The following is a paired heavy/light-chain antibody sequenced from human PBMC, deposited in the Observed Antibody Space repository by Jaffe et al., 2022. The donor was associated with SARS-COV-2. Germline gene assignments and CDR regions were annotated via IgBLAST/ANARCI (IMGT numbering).Light chain of an antibody. CDR2: DAS. CDR1: LGINEH. V-gene: IGKV1-33*01. Sequence: DIQMTQSPPSLSASVGDRVTITCQASLGINEHLNWYQQKPGKAPRLLIYDASELETGVPTRFSGSGSGTDFSFTISSLQPEDVATYYCQQYGSGFTFGPGTKVGI. CDR3: QQYGSGFT. J-gene: IGKJ3*01.
Heavy chain of an antibody. J-gene: IGHJ4*02. CDR2: IWYAGGNE. D-gene: IGHD1-26*01. Sequence: QVQLEESGGGVVQPGKSLRLSCVASGFSFNTHAMHWVRQAPGKGLEWVAVIWYAGGNEEYADSVKGRFTISRDNSKNTLYLQMNSLRAEDTAVYYCARKKYSGSYRGIFDFWGQGTLVTVSS. CDR3: ARKKYSGSYRGIFDF. CDR1: GFSFNTHA. V-gene: IGHV3-33*01.